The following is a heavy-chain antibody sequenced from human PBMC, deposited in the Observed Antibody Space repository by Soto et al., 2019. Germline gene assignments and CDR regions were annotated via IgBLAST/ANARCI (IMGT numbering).Heavy chain of an antibody. Sequence: GPTLVNPIQTLTLTCTFSGFSLTTRGVGVSWMRQPPGKALKWLTLIYSDDDKRYSPSQKSTLTITKDTSRNQVILTMTNMEPANTSTYFSGHGTTAMTWWFGPWRHATRVTV. CDR2: IYSDDDK. D-gene: IGHD1-1*01. V-gene: IGHV2-5*02. CDR1: GFSLTTRGVG. J-gene: IGHJ5*02. CDR3: GHGTTAMTWWFGP.